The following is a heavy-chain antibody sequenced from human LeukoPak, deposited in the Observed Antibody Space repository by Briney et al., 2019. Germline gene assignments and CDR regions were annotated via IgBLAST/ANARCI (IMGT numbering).Heavy chain of an antibody. D-gene: IGHD2-2*01. CDR3: TREGRYCSSTSCYVCLDF. J-gene: IGHJ4*02. CDR1: GFTFSDHY. Sequence: PGGTLRLSCAASGFTFSDHYMDWVRQAPGKGLEWVGRIKNKANSYTTEYAASVKGRFTVSREDPKNALYLQMNSLKTEDTAVYYCTREGRYCSSTSCYVCLDFWGQGTLVTVSS. CDR2: IKNKANSYTT. V-gene: IGHV3-72*01.